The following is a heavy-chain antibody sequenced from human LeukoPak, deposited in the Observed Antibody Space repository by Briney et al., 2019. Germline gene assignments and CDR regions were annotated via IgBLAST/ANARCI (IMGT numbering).Heavy chain of an antibody. CDR2: INPNSGDT. J-gene: IGHJ6*03. Sequence: ASVKVSCKASGYTFTGYYMHWVRQAPGQGLEWMGWINPNSGDTNYAQKFQGRVTMTRDTSISTAYMELSRLRSDDTAVYYCARGGGSVTTRYYYYYMDVWGKGTTVTVSS. V-gene: IGHV1-2*02. CDR1: GYTFTGYY. D-gene: IGHD2-15*01. CDR3: ARGGGSVTTRYYYYYMDV.